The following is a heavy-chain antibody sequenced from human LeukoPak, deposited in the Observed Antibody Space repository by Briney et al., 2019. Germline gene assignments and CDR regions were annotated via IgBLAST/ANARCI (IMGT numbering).Heavy chain of an antibody. CDR1: GGSISSGGYY. J-gene: IGHJ4*02. V-gene: IGHV4-30-2*01. CDR2: IYHSGST. D-gene: IGHD2-15*01. Sequence: SETLSLTCTVSGGSISSGGYYWSWIRQPPGKGLEWIGYIYHSGSTYYNPSLKSRVTISVDRSKNQFSLKLSSVTAADTAVYYCAREGYSTGYWGQGTLVTVSS. CDR3: AREGYSTGY.